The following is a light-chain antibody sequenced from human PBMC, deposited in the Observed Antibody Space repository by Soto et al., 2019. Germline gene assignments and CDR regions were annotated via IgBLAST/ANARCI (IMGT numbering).Light chain of an antibody. CDR2: QAS. Sequence: DIQMTQSPSTLSASVGDRVTITCRASQSISSWLAWYQQKPGKAPKLLIYQASSLESGVPSRFSGSGYGTEFTLTISSLQPDDFATYYCQQYNTYLTFGGGTKVDIK. CDR1: QSISSW. V-gene: IGKV1-5*03. J-gene: IGKJ4*01. CDR3: QQYNTYLT.